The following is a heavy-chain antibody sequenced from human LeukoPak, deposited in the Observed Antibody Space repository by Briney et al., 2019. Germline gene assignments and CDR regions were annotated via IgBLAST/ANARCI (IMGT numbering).Heavy chain of an antibody. CDR2: ISSTSTYI. V-gene: IGHV3-21*01. Sequence: GGSLRLSCAASGFTFSDYSMNWVRQVPGKGLDWVSSISSTSTYILYADSVKGRFTISRDNSQNTLYLQMNSLRTEDTAMYSCARGTWGANYYPFDYWGQGTLVTVSS. J-gene: IGHJ4*02. CDR1: GFTFSDYS. D-gene: IGHD4/OR15-4a*01. CDR3: ARGTWGANYYPFDY.